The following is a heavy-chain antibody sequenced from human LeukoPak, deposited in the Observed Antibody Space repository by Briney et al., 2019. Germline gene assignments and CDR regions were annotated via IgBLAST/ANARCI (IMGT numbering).Heavy chain of an antibody. J-gene: IGHJ4*02. CDR3: ARGLEIQLWNRLGTFDY. CDR2: INHSGST. V-gene: IGHV4-30-4*08. CDR1: GGSISSGDYY. D-gene: IGHD5-18*01. Sequence: SQTLSLTCTVSGGSISSGDYYWSWIRQPPGKGLEWIGEINHSGSTNYNPSLKSRVTISVDTSKSQFSLKLSSVTAADTAVYYCARGLEIQLWNRLGTFDYWGQGTLVTVSS.